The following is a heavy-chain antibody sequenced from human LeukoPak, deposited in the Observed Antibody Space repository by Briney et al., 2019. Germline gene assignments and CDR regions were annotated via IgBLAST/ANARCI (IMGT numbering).Heavy chain of an antibody. CDR1: GFTFNNSG. Sequence: GGSLRLSCAASGFTFNNSGMSWVRQAPQKGLEWVSAISGGGSSTYYADSVKGRFTISRDNSANTMYLQMSDLRAEDTAVYYCAKVLSWDTVLPPGDVWGKGATVTVSS. CDR3: AKVLSWDTVLPPGDV. J-gene: IGHJ6*04. D-gene: IGHD1-26*01. CDR2: ISGGGSST. V-gene: IGHV3-23*01.